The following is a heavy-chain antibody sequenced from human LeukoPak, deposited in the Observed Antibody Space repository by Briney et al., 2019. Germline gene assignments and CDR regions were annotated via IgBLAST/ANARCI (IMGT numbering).Heavy chain of an antibody. Sequence: GGSLRLSCAASGFTFSIYGMRWVRQAPDKGLEWVGVISYEGSNKYYEDSVKGRFTISRDNSKNTLYLQMNSLRAEDTAVYYCAKEGGWVLYYFDYWGQGTLVTVSS. CDR3: AKEGGWVLYYFDY. CDR1: GFTFSIYG. J-gene: IGHJ4*02. CDR2: ISYEGSNK. D-gene: IGHD1-26*01. V-gene: IGHV3-30*18.